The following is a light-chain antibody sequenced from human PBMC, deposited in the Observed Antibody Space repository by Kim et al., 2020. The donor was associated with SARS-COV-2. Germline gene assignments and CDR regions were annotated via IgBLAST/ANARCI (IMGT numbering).Light chain of an antibody. CDR2: DVS. J-gene: IGLJ3*02. V-gene: IGLV2-11*01. CDR3: CSYAGSFTWM. CDR1: SSDVGRYNY. Sequence: QSALTQPRSVSGSPGQSVTISCTGTSSDVGRYNYVSWYQQHPGKAHKLMIYDVSKRPSGVPDRFSGSKSGNTASLTISGLQAEDEADYYCCSYAGSFTWMFGGGTQLTVL.